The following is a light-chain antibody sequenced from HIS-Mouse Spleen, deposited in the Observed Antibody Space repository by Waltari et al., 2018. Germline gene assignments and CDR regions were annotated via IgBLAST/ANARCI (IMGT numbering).Light chain of an antibody. CDR2: GAS. Sequence: EIVLTQSPGTLSLSPGERATLSCRASQSVSSSYLAWYQQKPGKAPRLLIYGASSRATGIPDSFSGSGSGTDFTLTISRLEPEDFAVYYCQQYGSSPRAFGQGTKVEIK. J-gene: IGKJ1*01. CDR1: QSVSSSY. V-gene: IGKV3-20*01. CDR3: QQYGSSPRA.